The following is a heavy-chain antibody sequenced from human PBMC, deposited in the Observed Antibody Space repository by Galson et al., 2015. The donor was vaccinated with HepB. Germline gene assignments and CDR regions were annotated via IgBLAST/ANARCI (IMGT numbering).Heavy chain of an antibody. V-gene: IGHV3-23*01. CDR1: GFTFNNYA. CDR3: AKGGRYLIFWWFGP. J-gene: IGHJ5*02. Sequence: SLRLSCAASGFTFNNYAMIWVRQAPGKGPEWVSSISSSGGSTNYADSVKGRFTISRDNSKNTLFLQMNRLTAEDTALYYCAKGGRYLIFWWFGPWGQGTLVTVSS. CDR2: ISSSGGST. D-gene: IGHD3-9*01.